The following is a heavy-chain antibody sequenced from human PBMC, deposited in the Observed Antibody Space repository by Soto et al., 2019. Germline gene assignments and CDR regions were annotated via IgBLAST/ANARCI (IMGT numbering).Heavy chain of an antibody. CDR1: GYTLTELS. J-gene: IGHJ4*02. Sequence: GASVKVSCKVSGYTLTELSMHWVRQAPGKGLEWMGGFDPEDGETIYAQKFQGRVTMTEDTSTDTAYMELSSLRSEDTAVYYCATDATYCGGDCYPKTFDYWGQGTLVTVSS. V-gene: IGHV1-24*01. D-gene: IGHD2-21*02. CDR2: FDPEDGET. CDR3: ATDATYCGGDCYPKTFDY.